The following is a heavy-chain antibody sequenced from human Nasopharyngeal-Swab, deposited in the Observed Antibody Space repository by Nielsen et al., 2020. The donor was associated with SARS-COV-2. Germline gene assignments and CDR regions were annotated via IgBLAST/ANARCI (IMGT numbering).Heavy chain of an antibody. J-gene: IGHJ4*02. CDR2: FDPEDGET. Sequence: VNFSCKVSGYTLTELSMHWVRQAPGKGLEWMGGFDPEDGETIYAQKFQGRVTMTEDTSTDTAYMELSSLRSEDTAVYYCATGHLPLAYYDSSAHGWYWGQGTLVTVSS. V-gene: IGHV1-24*01. CDR1: GYTLTELS. CDR3: ATGHLPLAYYDSSAHGWY. D-gene: IGHD3-22*01.